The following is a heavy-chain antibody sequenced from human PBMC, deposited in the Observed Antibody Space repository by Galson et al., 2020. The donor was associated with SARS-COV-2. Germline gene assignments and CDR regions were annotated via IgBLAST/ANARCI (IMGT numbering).Heavy chain of an antibody. Sequence: SQTLSLTCTVSGGSISSYFWSWIRQPPGKGLEYIGYVYYTGSTDYNPSLKSRATISLDTSKKQYSLNLTSVTAADTAVDYCARVHQRSVDYWGQGTLVTVSS. CDR3: ARVHQRSVDY. V-gene: IGHV4-59*01. CDR2: VYYTGST. J-gene: IGHJ4*02. D-gene: IGHD3-10*01. CDR1: GGSISSYF.